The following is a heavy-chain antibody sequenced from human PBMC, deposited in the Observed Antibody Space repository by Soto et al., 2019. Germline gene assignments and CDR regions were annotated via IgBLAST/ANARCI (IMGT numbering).Heavy chain of an antibody. V-gene: IGHV1-3*01. D-gene: IGHD1-26*01. CDR1: GYTFTSYA. CDR3: ARGEWEPNAAFDI. CDR2: INAGNGNT. Sequence: QVQLVQSGAEVKKPGASVKVSCKASGYTFTSYAMHWVRQAPGQRLDWMGWINAGNGNTKYSQKFQGRVTITRDTSASTAYMELSSLRSEDTAVYYCARGEWEPNAAFDIWGQGTMVTVSS. J-gene: IGHJ3*02.